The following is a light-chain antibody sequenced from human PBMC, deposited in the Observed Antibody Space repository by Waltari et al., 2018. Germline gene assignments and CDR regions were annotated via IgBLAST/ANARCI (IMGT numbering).Light chain of an antibody. CDR2: DVS. V-gene: IGLV2-14*03. J-gene: IGLJ1*01. CDR1: SSDVGGYNY. Sequence: QSVLTQPASVSGSPGKSTPISCTGSSSDVGGYNYVSCYQQHPGTAPKLMIYDVSKPASAISIRFSGSKSGDTASLTISGVRTEDRADYYCSSYSSSSTLDRVFGTGTKVTVL. CDR3: SSYSSSSTLDRV.